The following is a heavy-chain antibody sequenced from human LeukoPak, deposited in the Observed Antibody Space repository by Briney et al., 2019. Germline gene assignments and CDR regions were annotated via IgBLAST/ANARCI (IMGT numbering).Heavy chain of an antibody. Sequence: PGGSLRLSCAASGFTFSNYWMSCVRQAPGKGLEWVANINQDGSEKYYVDSVKGRFTLSRDNAKNSLYLQMNSLRAEDTAVYYCARVTSGLDYWGQGTLVTVSS. CDR1: GFTFSNYW. CDR2: INQDGSEK. J-gene: IGHJ4*02. V-gene: IGHV3-7*01. CDR3: ARVTSGLDY.